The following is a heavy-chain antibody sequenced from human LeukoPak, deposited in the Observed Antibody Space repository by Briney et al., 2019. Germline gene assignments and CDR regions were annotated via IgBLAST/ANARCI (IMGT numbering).Heavy chain of an antibody. Sequence: PSETLSLTCAVYGGSFSGYYWSWIRQPPGKGPEWIGEINHSGSTNYNPSLKSRVTISVDTSKNQFSLKLSSVTAADTAVYYCARDPVAGTLGYFDYWGQGTLVTVSS. J-gene: IGHJ4*02. CDR2: INHSGST. CDR3: ARDPVAGTLGYFDY. V-gene: IGHV4-34*01. CDR1: GGSFSGYY. D-gene: IGHD6-19*01.